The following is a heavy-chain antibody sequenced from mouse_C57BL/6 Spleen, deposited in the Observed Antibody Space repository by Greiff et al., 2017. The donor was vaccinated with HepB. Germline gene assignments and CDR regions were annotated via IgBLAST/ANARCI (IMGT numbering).Heavy chain of an antibody. CDR1: GFTFTDYY. CDR3: ARSYDYFWYFDV. J-gene: IGHJ1*03. D-gene: IGHD2-4*01. Sequence: VQLKESGGGLVQPGGSLSLSCAASGFTFTDYYMSWVRQPPGKALEWLGFIRNKANGYTTEYSASVKGRFTISRDNSQSILYLQMNALRAEDSATYYCARSYDYFWYFDVWGTGTTVTVSS. CDR2: IRNKANGYTT. V-gene: IGHV7-3*01.